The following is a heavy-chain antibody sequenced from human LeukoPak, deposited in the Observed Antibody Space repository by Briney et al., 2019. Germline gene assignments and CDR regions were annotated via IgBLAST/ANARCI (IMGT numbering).Heavy chain of an antibody. D-gene: IGHD1-26*01. CDR3: ARDNQVGATGY. CDR1: GGTFSSYA. Sequence: SVKVSCKASGGTFSSYAISWVRQAPGQGLEWMGGIIPIFGTANYAQKFQDRVTITADKSTSTAYMELSSLRSEDTAVYYCARDNQVGATGYWGQGTLVTVSS. J-gene: IGHJ4*02. V-gene: IGHV1-69*06. CDR2: IIPIFGTA.